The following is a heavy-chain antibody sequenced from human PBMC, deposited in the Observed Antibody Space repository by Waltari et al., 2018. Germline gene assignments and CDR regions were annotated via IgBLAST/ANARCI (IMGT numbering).Heavy chain of an antibody. CDR3: ARVVRGGEGYYYYGMDV. V-gene: IGHV4-38-2*01. Sequence: QVQLQESGPGLVKPSETLSLTCAVSGYSISSGYYWGWIRQPPGKGLAWIGSIYHSGSAYYTPSLKSRVTISVEPSKNQFSLKLSSVTAADTAVYYCARVVRGGEGYYYYGMDVWGQGTTVTVSS. CDR2: IYHSGSA. J-gene: IGHJ6*02. CDR1: GYSISSGYY. D-gene: IGHD3-10*01.